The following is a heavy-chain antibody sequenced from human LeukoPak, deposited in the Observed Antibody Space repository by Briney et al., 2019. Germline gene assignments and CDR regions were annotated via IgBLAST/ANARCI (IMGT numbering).Heavy chain of an antibody. CDR1: GGSVTSGGFY. V-gene: IGHV4-39*01. J-gene: IGHJ5*02. Sequence: PSETLSLTCSVSGGSVTSGGFYWGWLRQPPGKGPEWIATIYYTGSTYYNPSLKSRVTISIDTSKNQFSLRLTSVTATDTVVYHCARHSGSGSESRPFDPWGQGTLVSVSS. CDR3: ARHSGSGSESRPFDP. D-gene: IGHD3-10*01. CDR2: IYYTGST.